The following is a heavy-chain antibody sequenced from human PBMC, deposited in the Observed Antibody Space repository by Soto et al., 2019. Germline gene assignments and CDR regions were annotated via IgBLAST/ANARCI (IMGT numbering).Heavy chain of an antibody. J-gene: IGHJ5*02. D-gene: IGHD6-13*01. V-gene: IGHV4-59*01. CDR2: IYYSGST. CDR1: GGSIISYC. Sequence: PSETLSLTCTVSGGSIISYCWSWIRQPPGKGLEWIGYIYYSGSTNYNPSLKSRVTISVDTSKNQFSLKLSSVTAADTAVYYCARDRIAAAGTENWFDPWGQGTLVTVSS. CDR3: ARDRIAAAGTENWFDP.